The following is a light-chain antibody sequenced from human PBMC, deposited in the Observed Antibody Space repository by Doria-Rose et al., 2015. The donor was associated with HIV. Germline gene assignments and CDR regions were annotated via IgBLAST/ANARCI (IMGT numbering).Light chain of an antibody. V-gene: IGKV1-8*01. J-gene: IGKJ1*01. Sequence: RMTQSPSSLSASTGDRVTITCQASQDISNYLAWYQQKPGKAPKLLIYAASTLRSGVPSRFSGSGSGTDFTLTISYLQSEDFATYYCQQYYSYPPTFGQGTKVEVK. CDR2: AAS. CDR3: QQYYSYPPT. CDR1: QDISNY.